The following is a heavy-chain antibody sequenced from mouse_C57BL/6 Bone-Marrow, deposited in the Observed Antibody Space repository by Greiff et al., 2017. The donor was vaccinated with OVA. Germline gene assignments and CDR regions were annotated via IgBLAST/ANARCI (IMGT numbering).Heavy chain of an antibody. CDR3: ARRGIPWFAY. J-gene: IGHJ3*01. CDR2: INPYNGGT. V-gene: IGHV1-19*01. Sequence: EVKLMESGPVLVKPGASVKMSCKASGYTFTDYYMNWVKQSHGKSLEWIGVINPYNGGTSYNQKFKGKATLTVDKSSSTAYMELNSLTSEDSAVYYCARRGIPWFAYWGQGTLVTVSA. CDR1: GYTFTDYY.